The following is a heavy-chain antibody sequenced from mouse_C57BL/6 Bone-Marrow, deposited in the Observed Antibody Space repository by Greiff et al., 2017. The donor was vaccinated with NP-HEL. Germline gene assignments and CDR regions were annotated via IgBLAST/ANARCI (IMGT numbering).Heavy chain of an antibody. Sequence: VQLQQSGAELVKPGASVKLSCKASGYTFTSYWMHWVKQRPGQGLEWIGMIHPNSGSTNYNEKFKSKATLTVDKSSSTAYMQLSSLTSEDSAVYYCAIPLITTVVATGFDYWGQGTTLTVSS. CDR3: AIPLITTVVATGFDY. CDR1: GYTFTSYW. J-gene: IGHJ2*01. D-gene: IGHD1-1*01. V-gene: IGHV1-64*01. CDR2: IHPNSGST.